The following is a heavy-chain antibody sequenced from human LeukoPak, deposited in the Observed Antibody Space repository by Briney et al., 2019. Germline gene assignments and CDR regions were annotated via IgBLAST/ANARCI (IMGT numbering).Heavy chain of an antibody. V-gene: IGHV3-11*01. CDR1: GFTFSDYY. Sequence: PGGSLRLSCAASGFTFSDYYMSWIRQAPGKGLEWVSYISSSGSTIYYADSVKGRFTISRDNAKNSLYLQMNSLRAEDTAVYYCARVYFRSYWYFDLWGRGTLVTVSS. CDR3: ARVYFRSYWYFDL. J-gene: IGHJ2*01. CDR2: ISSSGSTI. D-gene: IGHD2/OR15-2a*01.